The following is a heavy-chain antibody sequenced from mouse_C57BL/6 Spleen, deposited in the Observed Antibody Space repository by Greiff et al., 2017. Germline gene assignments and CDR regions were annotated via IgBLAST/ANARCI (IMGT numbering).Heavy chain of an antibody. CDR2: INPRNGGT. D-gene: IGHD2-3*01. V-gene: IGHV1-53*01. J-gene: IGHJ4*01. CDR3: ARSLWLLSALDY. CDR1: GYTFTSYW. Sequence: QVQLKQPGTELVKPGASVKLSCKASGYTFTSYWMHWVKQRPGQGLEWIGNINPRNGGTNYNEKFKSKATVTVDKSSSPAYMQLSTLPSEDAAVYECARSLWLLSALDYWGQGTSVTVSS.